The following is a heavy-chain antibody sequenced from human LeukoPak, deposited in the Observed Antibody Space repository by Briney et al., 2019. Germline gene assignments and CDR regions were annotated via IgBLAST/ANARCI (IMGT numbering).Heavy chain of an antibody. V-gene: IGHV3-53*01. D-gene: IGHD6-13*01. CDR3: AKDFDLIAAAGTGYFDY. J-gene: IGHJ4*02. CDR2: IYSDGNA. Sequence: GGSLRLSCAASGFIVNSNYMSWVRQAPGKGLEWVSIIYSDGNAFYTDSVKGRFTVSRDNSKNTLDLQMNSLRVEDTALYYCAKDFDLIAAAGTGYFDYWGQGTLVTVSS. CDR1: GFIVNSNY.